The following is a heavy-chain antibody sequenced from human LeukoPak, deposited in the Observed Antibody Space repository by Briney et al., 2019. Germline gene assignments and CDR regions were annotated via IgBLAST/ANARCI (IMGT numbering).Heavy chain of an antibody. CDR2: IYYRGST. D-gene: IGHD1-1*01. CDR1: GASISSYY. J-gene: IGHJ4*02. Sequence: SETLSLTCTVSGASISSYYWSWIRQPPGKGLEWIGYIYYRGSTNYNPSLKSRVTISVDTSKKQFSLKLSSVTAADTAVYYCARVGDWNDLVYWGQGTLVTVSS. CDR3: ARVGDWNDLVY. V-gene: IGHV4-59*01.